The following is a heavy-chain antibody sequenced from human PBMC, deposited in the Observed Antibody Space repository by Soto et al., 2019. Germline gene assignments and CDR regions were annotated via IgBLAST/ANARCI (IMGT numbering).Heavy chain of an antibody. CDR2: IKSDGSST. V-gene: IGHV3-74*01. J-gene: IGHJ5*02. Sequence: GGSLRLSCAASGFTFSTYWMHWVRQAPGKRLVWVSRIKSDGSSTTYADSVKGRFTISRDNAKNTLYLQMNSLRVEDTAVYYCARSDWFDPWGQGTLVTVSS. CDR3: ARSDWFDP. CDR1: GFTFSTYW.